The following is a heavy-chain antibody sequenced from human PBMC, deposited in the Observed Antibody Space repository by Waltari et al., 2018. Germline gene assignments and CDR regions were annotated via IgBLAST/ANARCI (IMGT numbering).Heavy chain of an antibody. J-gene: IGHJ4*01. CDR2: ISGSGGST. V-gene: IGHV3-23*01. D-gene: IGHD2-8*01. Sequence: EVQLLESGGGLVQPGGSLRISCAASGFTFSSYAMSWVRQATGKGLEWVSAISGSGGSTYYADSVKGLFPISRHKSKNTLYLQMNRLRSEDTAVYYFARSYAIIGPQSYYFYYWGHGTLVTVSS. CDR1: GFTFSSYA. CDR3: ARSYAIIGPQSYYFYY.